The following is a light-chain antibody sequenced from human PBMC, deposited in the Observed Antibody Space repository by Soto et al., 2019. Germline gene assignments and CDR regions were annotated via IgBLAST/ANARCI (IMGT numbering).Light chain of an antibody. Sequence: EIVLTQSPATLSLSPGERATLSCRASQSVSSYLTWYQQKPGQAPRLLIYDASNRATGIPARFSGSGSGTDFTLTISSLEPEDFAVYYCQQHISWPLTFGGGTKVDNK. V-gene: IGKV3-11*01. CDR2: DAS. J-gene: IGKJ4*01. CDR1: QSVSSY. CDR3: QQHISWPLT.